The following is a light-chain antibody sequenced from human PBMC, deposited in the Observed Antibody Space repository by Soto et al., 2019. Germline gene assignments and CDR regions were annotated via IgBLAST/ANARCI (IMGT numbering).Light chain of an antibody. J-gene: IGKJ5*01. CDR3: QQYNNWPPVT. Sequence: EIVMTQSPATLSVSPGERATLSCRASQSVSSNLAWYQQKPGQAPRLLIYGASTRATDIPARFSGSGSGTEFSLTISSLQSEDFAVYYCQQYNNWPPVTFGQGTRLEIK. V-gene: IGKV3-15*01. CDR2: GAS. CDR1: QSVSSN.